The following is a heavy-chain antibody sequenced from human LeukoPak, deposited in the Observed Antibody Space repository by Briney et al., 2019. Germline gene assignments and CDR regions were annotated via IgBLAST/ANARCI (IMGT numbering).Heavy chain of an antibody. V-gene: IGHV1-18*01. D-gene: IGHD3-22*01. J-gene: IGHJ4*02. CDR1: GYTFTSYG. CDR3: ARYDSSGYYFLH. Sequence: ASVKVSSKASGYTFTSYGISWVRQAPGKGLEWMGWISAYNGNTNYAQKLQGRVTMTTDTSTSTAYMELRGLRSDDTAVYYCARYDSSGYYFLHWGQGTLVTVSS. CDR2: ISAYNGNT.